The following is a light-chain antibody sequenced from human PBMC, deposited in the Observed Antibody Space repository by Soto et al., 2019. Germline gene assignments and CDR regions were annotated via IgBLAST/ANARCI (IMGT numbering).Light chain of an antibody. V-gene: IGLV1-44*01. J-gene: IGLJ2*01. CDR3: AAWDDSLNGHVV. CDR2: SNN. Sequence: QSVLTQPPSASGTPGQRVTISCSGSSSNIGSNTVNWYQQLPGTAPKLLIYSNNQRPSGVPDRFSGSKSGTSASLAISGLQSDDEADYYCAAWDDSLNGHVVFGGGTKLNVL. CDR1: SSNIGSNT.